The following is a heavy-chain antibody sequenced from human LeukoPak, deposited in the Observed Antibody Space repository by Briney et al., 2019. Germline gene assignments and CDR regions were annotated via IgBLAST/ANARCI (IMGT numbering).Heavy chain of an antibody. D-gene: IGHD3-3*01. CDR3: AKVPPSPGPFGVVTLSHWFDP. V-gene: IGHV3-23*01. CDR1: GFTFSSYA. CDR2: ISGSGGST. Sequence: GGSLRLSCAASGFTFSSYAMSWVRQAPGKGLEWVSAISGSGGSTYYADSVKGRFTISRDNSKNTLYLQMNSLRAEDTAVYYCAKVPPSPGPFGVVTLSHWFDPWGQGTLVTVSS. J-gene: IGHJ5*02.